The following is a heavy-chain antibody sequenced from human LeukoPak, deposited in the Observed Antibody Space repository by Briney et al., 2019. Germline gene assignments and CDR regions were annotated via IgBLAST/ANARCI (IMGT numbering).Heavy chain of an antibody. CDR2: ISSSGSTI. Sequence: GGSLRLSCAASGFTSSDYYMSWIRQAPGKGLEWVSYISSSGSTIYYADSVKGRFTISRDNAKNSLYLQMNSLRAEDTAVYYCARDYYDSSGSDAFDIWGQGTMVTVSS. D-gene: IGHD3-22*01. CDR1: GFTSSDYY. V-gene: IGHV3-11*04. J-gene: IGHJ3*02. CDR3: ARDYYDSSGSDAFDI.